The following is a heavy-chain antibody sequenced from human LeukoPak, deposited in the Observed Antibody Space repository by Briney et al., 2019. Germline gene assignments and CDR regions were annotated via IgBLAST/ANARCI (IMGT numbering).Heavy chain of an antibody. CDR3: ARDLDYYATDQ. D-gene: IGHD3/OR15-3a*01. Sequence: PGGSLRLSCEASGFTYSSYTVDWVRQAPGKGLEWVSSISTTSTYINYADSVKGRFTISRDNAKNSLYLQMNSLRADDTAVYYCARDLDYYATDQWGQGTLVTVSS. J-gene: IGHJ5*02. CDR2: ISTTSTYI. CDR1: GFTYSSYT. V-gene: IGHV3-21*01.